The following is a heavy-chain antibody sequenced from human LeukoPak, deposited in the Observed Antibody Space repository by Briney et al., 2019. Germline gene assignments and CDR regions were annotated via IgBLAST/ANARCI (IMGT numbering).Heavy chain of an antibody. V-gene: IGHV1-2*02. CDR2: INPNSGGT. J-gene: IGHJ3*02. CDR3: ASLPTSGSYSDAFDI. Sequence: ASVKVSCKASGYTFTGYYMHWVRQAPGQGLEWMGWINPNSGGTKYAQKFQGRVTMTRDTSISTAYMELSRLRSDDTAVYYCASLPTSGSYSDAFDIWGQGTMVTVSS. D-gene: IGHD1-26*01. CDR1: GYTFTGYY.